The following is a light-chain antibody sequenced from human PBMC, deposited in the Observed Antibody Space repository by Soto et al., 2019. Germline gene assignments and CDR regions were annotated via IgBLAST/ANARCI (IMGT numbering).Light chain of an antibody. CDR1: TSNIGTNY. V-gene: IGLV1-47*01. CDR3: AAWDDSLNVRL. J-gene: IGLJ3*02. CDR2: RDH. Sequence: QSVVTQPPSASGTPGQRVTISCSGTTSNIGTNYVYWYQQLPGTAPKLLIYRDHERPSGVPDRFSGSKSDTSASLAISGLRSEDEGDYYCAAWDDSLNVRLFGGGTKVTAL.